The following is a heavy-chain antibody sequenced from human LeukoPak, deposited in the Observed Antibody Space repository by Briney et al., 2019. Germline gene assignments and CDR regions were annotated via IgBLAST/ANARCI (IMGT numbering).Heavy chain of an antibody. CDR1: GFTFSSYP. V-gene: IGHV3-30*09. CDR3: ARDRLLITVAGTVDQ. CDR2: ISYDGTNK. J-gene: IGHJ4*02. D-gene: IGHD6-19*01. Sequence: GMSLRLSCAPSGFTFSSYPMHWVSQAPGKGLEWVAVISYDGTNKWYADSVQGRFAISRDNSKNTLYLQMNSLRPEDTAVYYCARDRLLITVAGTVDQWGRGTLVTVSS.